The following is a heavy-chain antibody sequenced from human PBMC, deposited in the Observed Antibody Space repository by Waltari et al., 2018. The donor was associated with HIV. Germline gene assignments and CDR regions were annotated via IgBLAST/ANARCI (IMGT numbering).Heavy chain of an antibody. D-gene: IGHD1-26*01. CDR1: GGSITGYY. CDR2: IYHSGNT. V-gene: IGHV4-59*01. Sequence: QVQLQQWGPGLVKPSETLSLTCSVSGGSITGYYWSWIRQPPGKGLEWIGYIYHSGNTNYNPSLKSRVTISVDTSKNQFSLNLSSVTAADTAVYFCARCPYQYSPYYFDYWGQGALVTVSS. CDR3: ARCPYQYSPYYFDY. J-gene: IGHJ4*02.